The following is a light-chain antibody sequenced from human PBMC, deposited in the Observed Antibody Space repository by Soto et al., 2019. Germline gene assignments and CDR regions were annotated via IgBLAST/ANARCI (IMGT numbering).Light chain of an antibody. V-gene: IGKV3-15*01. CDR1: QSISIN. Sequence: EIVMTQSPATLSVSPGERVTLSCRASQSISINLAWYQRKPGQSPRLLFSVASTRATGVPVRFSGSGSGTEFTLSISSLQSEDFAVYYCQQHNNWPPTFGQGTKVEIK. CDR2: VAS. J-gene: IGKJ1*01. CDR3: QQHNNWPPT.